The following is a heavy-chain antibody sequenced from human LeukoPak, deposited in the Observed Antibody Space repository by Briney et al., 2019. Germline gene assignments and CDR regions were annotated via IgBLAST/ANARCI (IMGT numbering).Heavy chain of an antibody. Sequence: SETLSLTCTVSGYSISSGYYWGWIRQPPGKGLEWIGSIYHSGSTYYNPSLKSRVTISVDTSKNQFSLKLSSVTAADTAVYYCARKGVTAEDLWGQGTLVTVSS. CDR1: GYSISSGYY. D-gene: IGHD2-21*02. J-gene: IGHJ4*02. V-gene: IGHV4-38-2*02. CDR2: IYHSGST. CDR3: ARKGVTAEDL.